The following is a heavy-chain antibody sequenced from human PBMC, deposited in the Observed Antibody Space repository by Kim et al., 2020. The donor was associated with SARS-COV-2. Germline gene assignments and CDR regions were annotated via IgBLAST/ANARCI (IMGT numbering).Heavy chain of an antibody. D-gene: IGHD3-16*01. CDR1: GFTFSSYG. V-gene: IGHV3-23*01. J-gene: IGHJ4*02. CDR3: AKLYGDY. Sequence: GGSLGLSCAASGFTFSSYGMTWVRQAPGKGLEWVSGISGSGGSTFYADSVKGRFTISRDNSKNTLYLQMNSLRAEDTAVYYCAKLYGDYWGQGTLVTVSS. CDR2: ISGSGGST.